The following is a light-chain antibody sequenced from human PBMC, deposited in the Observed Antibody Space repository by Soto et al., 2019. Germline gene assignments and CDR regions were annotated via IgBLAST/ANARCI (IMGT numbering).Light chain of an antibody. CDR3: QQYGSSPTT. CDR2: GAS. Sequence: ENVLTQSPGTLALSPGERATLSCRASQSVSSSYLAWYQQKPGQAPRFLIYGASSRATGIPDRFSGSGSGTDFTLTISRLEPEDFAVYYCQQYGSSPTTFGQGTKVDIK. J-gene: IGKJ1*01. CDR1: QSVSSSY. V-gene: IGKV3-20*01.